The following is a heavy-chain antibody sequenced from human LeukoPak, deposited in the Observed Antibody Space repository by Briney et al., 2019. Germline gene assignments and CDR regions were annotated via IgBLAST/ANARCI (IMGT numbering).Heavy chain of an antibody. CDR3: ARSGWGSSRYDS. Sequence: GASVKVSCKASGYTFTSYYMHWVRQAPGQGLEWMGVINPSGGSTIYAQKFQGRVTLTRDMSTRTVGMELSSLRYEDTAVYYCARSGWGSSRYDSWGQGTLVTVSS. CDR1: GYTFTSYY. D-gene: IGHD6-13*01. J-gene: IGHJ4*02. V-gene: IGHV1-46*01. CDR2: INPSGGST.